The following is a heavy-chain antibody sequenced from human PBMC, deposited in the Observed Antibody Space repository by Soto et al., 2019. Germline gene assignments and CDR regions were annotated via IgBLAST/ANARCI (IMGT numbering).Heavy chain of an antibody. D-gene: IGHD4-17*01. CDR1: GGSISSGDYY. J-gene: IGHJ4*02. CDR3: ARDPHDYGDPNFDY. Sequence: QVQLQESGPGLVKPSQTLSLTCTVSGGSISSGDYYWSWIRQPPGKGLEWIGYIYYSGSTYYNPSLKSRVTXXVXTXXNQFSLKLSSVTAADTAVYYCARDPHDYGDPNFDYWGQGTLVTVSS. CDR2: IYYSGST. V-gene: IGHV4-30-4*01.